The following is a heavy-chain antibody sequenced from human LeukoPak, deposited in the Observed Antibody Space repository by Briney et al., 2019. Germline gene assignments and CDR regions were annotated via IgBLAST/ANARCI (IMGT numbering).Heavy chain of an antibody. D-gene: IGHD3-10*01. Sequence: ASVKVFCKASGYTFTSYDINWVRQATGQGLEWMGWMNPNSGNTGYAQKFQGRVTMTRNTSISTAYMELSSLRSEDTAVYYCARSNMVRGVIISRPLDYWGQGTLVTVSS. CDR1: GYTFTSYD. J-gene: IGHJ4*02. CDR3: ARSNMVRGVIISRPLDY. CDR2: MNPNSGNT. V-gene: IGHV1-8*01.